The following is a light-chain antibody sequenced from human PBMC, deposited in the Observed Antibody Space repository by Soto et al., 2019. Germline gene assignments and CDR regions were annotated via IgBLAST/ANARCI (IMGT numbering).Light chain of an antibody. CDR3: SSYTNINTRACV. J-gene: IGLJ1*01. CDR1: ISDLGGYNY. V-gene: IGLV2-14*01. Sequence: QSALTQPASVSGSLGQSITISCTGTISDLGGYNYVSWYQQHPGRAPRLVIYEVTNRPSGVSNRFSGSKSGNTASLTISGLQAEDEAEYYCSSYTNINTRACVFGTGTKVTVL. CDR2: EVT.